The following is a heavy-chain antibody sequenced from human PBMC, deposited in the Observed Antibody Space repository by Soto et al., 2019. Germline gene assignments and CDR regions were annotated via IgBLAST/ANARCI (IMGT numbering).Heavy chain of an antibody. CDR3: AKDRSSGSPYYGMDF. Sequence: QPGGSLRLSCAVSGFTFGDYAMHWVRQVPGKGLEWVSGFKWNSGDVGYADSVKGRFTISRDNAKNSLYLQMNSLRPEDTAVYYCAKDRSSGSPYYGMDFWGQGTMVTVSS. V-gene: IGHV3-9*01. CDR2: FKWNSGDV. D-gene: IGHD3-10*01. J-gene: IGHJ6*02. CDR1: GFTFGDYA.